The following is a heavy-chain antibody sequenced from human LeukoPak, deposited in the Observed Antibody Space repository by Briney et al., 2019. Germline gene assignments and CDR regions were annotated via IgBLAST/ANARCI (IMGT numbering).Heavy chain of an antibody. Sequence: GESLKISCKGSGYSSTSYWIGWVRQMAGKGLEWMGIIYPGDSDTRYSPSIQGQVTISADKSISTAYLQWSSLKASDTAMYYCARRRDADFDYWGQGTLVTVSS. J-gene: IGHJ4*02. CDR3: ARRRDADFDY. V-gene: IGHV5-51*01. CDR2: IYPGDSDT. CDR1: GYSSTSYW.